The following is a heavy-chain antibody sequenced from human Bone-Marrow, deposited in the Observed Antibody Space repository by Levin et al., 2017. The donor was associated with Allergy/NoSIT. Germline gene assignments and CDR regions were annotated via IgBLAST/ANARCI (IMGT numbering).Heavy chain of an antibody. D-gene: IGHD3-10*01. CDR2: IYHNGRT. J-gene: IGHJ6*02. V-gene: IGHV4-38-2*02. CDR1: GSPFSSGYY. CDR3: AREKGRYYGSDTYNHGMDV. Sequence: SQTLSLTCSVSGSPFSSGYYWGWIRQAPGTGLEWIGSIYHNGRTYYSTSLRSRVTIYVDTSKNEFFLNLTSVTAADTAVYYCAREKGRYYGSDTYNHGMDVWGQGTTVTVSS.